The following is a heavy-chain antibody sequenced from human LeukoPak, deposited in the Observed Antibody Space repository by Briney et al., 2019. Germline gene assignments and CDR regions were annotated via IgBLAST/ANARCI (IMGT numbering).Heavy chain of an antibody. Sequence: GGSLRLSCTASGFTFSGSAMHWVRQASGKGLEWVGRIRSKANSYATAYAASVKGRFTISRDDSKNTAYLQMNSLKTEDTAVYYCARDESSGSYYFDYWGQGTLVTVSS. J-gene: IGHJ4*02. CDR1: GFTFSGSA. CDR3: ARDESSGSYYFDY. V-gene: IGHV3-73*01. D-gene: IGHD1-26*01. CDR2: IRSKANSYAT.